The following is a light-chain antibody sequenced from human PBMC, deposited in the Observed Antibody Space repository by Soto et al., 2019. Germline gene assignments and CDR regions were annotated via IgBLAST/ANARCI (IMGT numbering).Light chain of an antibody. CDR3: QQRSNWPRFT. Sequence: EIVLTQSPATLSFSPGERATLSCRPSHSVSTHLAWYQQKPGQAPRLLIYDVSNRATGIPARFSGSGSGTDFTLTISSLEPEDFAIYYCQQRSNWPRFTFGPGTKVDIK. J-gene: IGKJ3*01. V-gene: IGKV3-11*01. CDR1: HSVSTH. CDR2: DVS.